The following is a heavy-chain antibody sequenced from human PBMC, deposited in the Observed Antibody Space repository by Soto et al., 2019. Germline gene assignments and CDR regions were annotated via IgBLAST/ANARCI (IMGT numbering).Heavy chain of an antibody. CDR1: GYTFTSYY. V-gene: IGHV1-46*01. J-gene: IGHJ6*02. Sequence: ASVKVSCKASGYTFTSYYMHWARQAPGQGLEWMGIINPSGGSTSYAQKFQGRVTMTRDTSTSTVYMELSSLRSEDTAVYYCARDMAYYDILTGPSTYYYYGMDVWGQGTMVTVSS. CDR3: ARDMAYYDILTGPSTYYYYGMDV. D-gene: IGHD3-9*01. CDR2: INPSGGST.